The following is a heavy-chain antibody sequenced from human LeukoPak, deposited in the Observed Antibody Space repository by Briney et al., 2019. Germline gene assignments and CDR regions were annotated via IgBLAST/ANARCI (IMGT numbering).Heavy chain of an antibody. V-gene: IGHV4-59*01. D-gene: IGHD3-9*01. Sequence: SETLSLTCTVSGGSISSYYWSWTRQPPGKGLEWIGYIYYSGSTNYNPSLKSRVTISVDTSKNQFSLKLSSVTAADTAVYYCAREGISYYDILTGYHYGMDVWGQGTTVTVSS. CDR2: IYYSGST. CDR3: AREGISYYDILTGYHYGMDV. J-gene: IGHJ6*02. CDR1: GGSISSYY.